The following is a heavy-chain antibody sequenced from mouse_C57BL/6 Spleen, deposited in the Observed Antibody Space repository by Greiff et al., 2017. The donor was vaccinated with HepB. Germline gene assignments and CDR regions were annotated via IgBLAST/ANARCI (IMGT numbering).Heavy chain of an antibody. V-gene: IGHV3-6*01. CDR2: ISYDGSN. J-gene: IGHJ4*01. Sequence: EVKLLESGPGLVKPSQSLSLTCSVTGYSITSGYYWNWIRQFPGNKLEWMGYISYDGSNNYNPSLKNRISITRDTSKNQFFLKLNSVTTEDTATYYCAREGIYYGNSYAMDYWGQGTSVTVSS. D-gene: IGHD2-1*01. CDR1: GYSITSGYY. CDR3: AREGIYYGNSYAMDY.